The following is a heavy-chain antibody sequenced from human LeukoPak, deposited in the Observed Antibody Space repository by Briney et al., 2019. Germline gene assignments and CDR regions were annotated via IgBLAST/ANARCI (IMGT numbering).Heavy chain of an antibody. Sequence: SETLSLTCTVSGGSISSDSYYWAWIRQPPGKGLEWIASIYYSGSTYYNPSLKSRVTISVDTSRNQFSLKLSSVTAADTAVYYCARAPYDSSGYYYGYYYGMDVWGQGTTVTVSS. CDR3: ARAPYDSSGYYYGYYYGMDV. CDR2: IYYSGST. V-gene: IGHV4-39*07. J-gene: IGHJ6*02. D-gene: IGHD3-22*01. CDR1: GGSISSDSYY.